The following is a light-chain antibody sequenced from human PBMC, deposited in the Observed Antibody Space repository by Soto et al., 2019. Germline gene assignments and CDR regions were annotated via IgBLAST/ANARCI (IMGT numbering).Light chain of an antibody. CDR3: QQYGSSPVT. CDR2: GAS. J-gene: IGKJ5*01. V-gene: IGKV3-20*01. Sequence: ETVLTQSPGTLSLSPGERATLSCRASQSVSSNYLVWYQQKPGQAPRLLIYGASSRATGIPDRFSGSGSGTDFTLTISRLEPEDFAVYYCQQYGSSPVTFGQGTRLEIK. CDR1: QSVSSNY.